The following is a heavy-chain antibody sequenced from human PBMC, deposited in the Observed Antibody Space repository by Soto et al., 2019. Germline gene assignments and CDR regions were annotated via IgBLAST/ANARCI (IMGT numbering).Heavy chain of an antibody. V-gene: IGHV3-23*01. J-gene: IGHJ4*02. Sequence: PXECLRLSCAASGFSFSSYAMSWVRQAPGKGLEWVSAISGSGGSTYYADSVKGRFTISRDNSKNTLYLQMNSLRAEDTAVYYCAKVRDYYDSSGYYLNYWGQGTLVTVSS. CDR1: GFSFSSYA. D-gene: IGHD3-22*01. CDR2: ISGSGGST. CDR3: AKVRDYYDSSGYYLNY.